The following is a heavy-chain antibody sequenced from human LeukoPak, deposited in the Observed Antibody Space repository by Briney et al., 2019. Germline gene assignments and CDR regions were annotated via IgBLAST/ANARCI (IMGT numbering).Heavy chain of an antibody. CDR3: ASGSTGYSSSSRYYYYYMDV. J-gene: IGHJ6*03. V-gene: IGHV4-59*01. CDR2: IYYSGST. D-gene: IGHD6-6*01. Sequence: SETLSLTCTVSGGSISSYYWSWIRRPPGKGLEWIGYIYYSGSTNNNPSLKSRVSISVDTSKNQFSLKLSSVTAADTAVYYCASGSTGYSSSSRYYYYYMDVWGKGTTVTVSS. CDR1: GGSISSYY.